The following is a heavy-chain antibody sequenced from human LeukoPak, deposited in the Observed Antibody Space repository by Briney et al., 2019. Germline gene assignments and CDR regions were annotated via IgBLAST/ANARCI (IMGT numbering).Heavy chain of an antibody. J-gene: IGHJ4*02. CDR2: IIPMFGTA. Sequence: SVKVSCKAFGYTFTSNYMHWVRQAPGQGPEWLGGIIPMFGTANYAQKFRDRVTITADEFTTTAYMELGSLRSEDTAIYYCTRSGNISMIRGVITTPAIIGYWGQGTLVTVSS. V-gene: IGHV1-69*13. CDR3: TRSGNISMIRGVITTPAIIGY. CDR1: GYTFTSNY. D-gene: IGHD3-10*01.